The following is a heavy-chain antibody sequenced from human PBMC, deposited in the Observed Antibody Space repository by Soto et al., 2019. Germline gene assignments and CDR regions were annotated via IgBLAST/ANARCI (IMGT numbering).Heavy chain of an antibody. D-gene: IGHD1-20*01. V-gene: IGHV1-18*01. J-gene: IGHJ4*02. Sequence: GASVKVSCKASGYTFTSYGISWVRQAPGQGLEWMGWISAYNGNTNYGQKLQGRVTITRDTSASTAYMELSSLRSEDTAVYYCARGITLPTPLDYWGQGTLVTVSS. CDR2: ISAYNGNT. CDR1: GYTFTSYG. CDR3: ARGITLPTPLDY.